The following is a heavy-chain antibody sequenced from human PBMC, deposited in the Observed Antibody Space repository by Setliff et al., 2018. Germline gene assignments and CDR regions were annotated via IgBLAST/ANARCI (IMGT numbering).Heavy chain of an antibody. V-gene: IGHV3-20*04. CDR2: IDWNGYNT. J-gene: IGHJ4*02. CDR1: GFTFGDFA. D-gene: IGHD3-22*01. CDR3: AKDYDSSGYPRYYFDY. Sequence: PGGSLRLSCAASGFTFGDFAMTWVRQAPGKGLEWVAAIDWNGYNTGYEDSVKGRFIISRDNAKNSLSLEMNSLRGEDSALYYCAKDYDSSGYPRYYFDYWGQGTLVTVSS.